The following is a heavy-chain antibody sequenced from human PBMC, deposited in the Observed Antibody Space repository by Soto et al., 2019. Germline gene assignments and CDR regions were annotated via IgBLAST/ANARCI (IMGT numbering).Heavy chain of an antibody. Sequence: LSLTCAVYGGSFSGYYWTWIRQPPGTGLEWIGEINHSGSTNYNPSLKSRVTISVDTSKNQSSLKLSSVTAADTAVYYCARGNYYYDSSGYYLHSPFDYWGQGTLVTVSS. CDR1: GGSFSGYY. J-gene: IGHJ4*02. D-gene: IGHD3-22*01. CDR3: ARGNYYYDSSGYYLHSPFDY. V-gene: IGHV4-34*09. CDR2: INHSGST.